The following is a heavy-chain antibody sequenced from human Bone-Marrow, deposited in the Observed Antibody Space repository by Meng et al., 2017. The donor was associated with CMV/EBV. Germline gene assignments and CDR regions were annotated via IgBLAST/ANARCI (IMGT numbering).Heavy chain of an antibody. V-gene: IGHV3-15*01. J-gene: IGHJ6*02. CDR1: GFTFSNAW. D-gene: IGHD1-26*01. Sequence: GESLKISCAASGFTFSNAWMSWVRQAPGKGLEWVGRIKSKTDGGTTDYAAPVKGRFTISRDDSKNTLYLQMNSLKTEDTAVYYCTTVMGATLDYYYGMDVWGQGTTVTVSS. CDR3: TTVMGATLDYYYGMDV. CDR2: IKSKTDGGTT.